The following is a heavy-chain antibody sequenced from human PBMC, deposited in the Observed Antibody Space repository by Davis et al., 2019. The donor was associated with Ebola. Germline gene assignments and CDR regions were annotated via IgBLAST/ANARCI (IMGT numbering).Heavy chain of an antibody. Sequence: PGGSLRLSCAASGFTFSTYWMNWVRQAPGKGLEWVANINQDGSEKYYVDSVKGRFTISRDNPKNSLYLQMNSLRAEDTAVYYCAREIEYYEILTGYFPYWGQGTLVTVSS. V-gene: IGHV3-7*03. CDR1: GFTFSTYW. CDR3: AREIEYYEILTGYFPY. D-gene: IGHD3-9*01. J-gene: IGHJ4*02. CDR2: INQDGSEK.